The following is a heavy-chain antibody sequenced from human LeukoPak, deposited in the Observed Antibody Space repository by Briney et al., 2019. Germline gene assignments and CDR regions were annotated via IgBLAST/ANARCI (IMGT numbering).Heavy chain of an antibody. CDR1: GFSLFSYS. D-gene: IGHD1-14*01. V-gene: IGHV3-21*01. Sequence: GGSLRLSCVGSGFSLFSYSINWVRQATGKGLEWVSSISGNTSYIYYADSVKGRFTISRDNAENSLYLQMNSLRAEDTAVYYCAREEMGGTTRSGALTWGQGTLVTVSS. CDR3: AREEMGGTTRSGALT. J-gene: IGHJ5*02. CDR2: ISGNTSYI.